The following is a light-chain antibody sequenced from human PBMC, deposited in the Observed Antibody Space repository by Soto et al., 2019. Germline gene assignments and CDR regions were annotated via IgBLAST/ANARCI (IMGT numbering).Light chain of an antibody. CDR3: QQTYSTLLT. CDR2: AAS. V-gene: IGKV1-39*01. CDR1: QYIDTY. J-gene: IGKJ4*01. Sequence: DIQMAQSPSSLSASVGDRVTITCRASQYIDTYLHWYQQKPGKAPKLLIYAASSLQSGVPSRFSGSGSGTDFTLTISSLQPEDFASYFCQQTYSTLLTFGGGTKVEI.